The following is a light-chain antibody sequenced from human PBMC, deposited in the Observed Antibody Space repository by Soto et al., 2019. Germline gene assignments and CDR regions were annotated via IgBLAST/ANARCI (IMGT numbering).Light chain of an antibody. CDR2: TGS. CDR1: QGITSY. Sequence: DIQLTQSPSFLSASVGDRDTITCRASQGITSYLAWYQQKPGKAPNRLIHTGSTFQSGVPSRFRASRSETEFTLTIPALPPEDFATNYCQQRNSYPNTFGKGTRLEI. V-gene: IGKV1-9*01. CDR3: QQRNSYPNT. J-gene: IGKJ5*01.